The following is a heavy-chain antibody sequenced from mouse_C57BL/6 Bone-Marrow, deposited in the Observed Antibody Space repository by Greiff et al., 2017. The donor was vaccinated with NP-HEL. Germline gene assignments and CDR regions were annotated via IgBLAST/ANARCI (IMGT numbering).Heavy chain of an antibody. CDR1: GYSFTSYY. V-gene: IGHV1-66*01. Sequence: VKLMESGPELVKPGASVKISCKASGYSFTSYYIHWVKQRPGQGLEWIGWIYPGSGNNKYHEKFKGKATLTADTSSSTAYMQLSSLTSEDSAVSYCASPYDYLYYFGYWGQSTTLTVSS. CDR3: ASPYDYLYYFGY. D-gene: IGHD2-4*01. CDR2: IYPGSGNN. J-gene: IGHJ2*01.